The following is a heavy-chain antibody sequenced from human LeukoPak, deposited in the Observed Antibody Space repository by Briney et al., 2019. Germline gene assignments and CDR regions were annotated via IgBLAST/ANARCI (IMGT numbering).Heavy chain of an antibody. D-gene: IGHD6-13*01. J-gene: IGHJ4*02. Sequence: GGSLRLSCAASGFTFSSYWMSWVRQAPGKGLEWVANIKQDGSEKYYVDSVKGRFTISRDNAKNSLYLQMNSLRAEDTAVYYCARDPYSSSWYGLRAFDYWGQGTLVTVSS. V-gene: IGHV3-7*01. CDR2: IKQDGSEK. CDR3: ARDPYSSSWYGLRAFDY. CDR1: GFTFSSYW.